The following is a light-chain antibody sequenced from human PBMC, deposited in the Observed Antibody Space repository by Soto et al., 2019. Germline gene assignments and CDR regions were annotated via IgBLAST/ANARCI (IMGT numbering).Light chain of an antibody. Sequence: QSALTQPASVSGSPGQSITISCTGTSSDVGSYNLVSWYQQHPGKAPKLMIYDVSNRPSGVSNRFSGSKSGNTASLTISGLQAEDEADYYCSSYTSSSTRGVFGGGTKLTVL. CDR1: SSDVGSYNL. V-gene: IGLV2-14*02. CDR3: SSYTSSSTRGV. CDR2: DVS. J-gene: IGLJ2*01.